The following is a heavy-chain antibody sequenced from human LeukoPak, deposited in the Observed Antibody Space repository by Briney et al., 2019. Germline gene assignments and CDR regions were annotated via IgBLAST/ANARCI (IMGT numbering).Heavy chain of an antibody. CDR1: GGSFSVYY. J-gene: IGHJ4*02. V-gene: IGHV4-34*01. Sequence: SETLSLTCAVYGGSFSVYYWSWIRQPPGKGLEWIGEINHSGSTNYNPSLKSRVTISVDTSKNQFSLKLSSVTAADTAVYYCARGLYYYDSSGRDYWGQGTLVTVSS. CDR3: ARGLYYYDSSGRDY. D-gene: IGHD3-22*01. CDR2: INHSGST.